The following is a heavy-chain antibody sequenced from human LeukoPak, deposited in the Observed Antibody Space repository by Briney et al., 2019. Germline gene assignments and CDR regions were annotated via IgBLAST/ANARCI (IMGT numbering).Heavy chain of an antibody. CDR3: AREYYYDSSGYYYDAFDI. CDR1: GGSISSYY. Sequence: SETLSLTCTVSGGSISSYYWGWIRQPPGKGLEWIGSIYYSGSTYYNPSLKSRVTISVDTSKNQFSLKLSSVTAADTAVYYCAREYYYDSSGYYYDAFDIWGQGTMVTVSS. J-gene: IGHJ3*02. CDR2: IYYSGST. V-gene: IGHV4-39*02. D-gene: IGHD3-22*01.